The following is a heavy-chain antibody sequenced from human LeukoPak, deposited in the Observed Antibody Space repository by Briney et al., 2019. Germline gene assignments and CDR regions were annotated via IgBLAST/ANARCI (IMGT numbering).Heavy chain of an antibody. CDR2: NSAYNGNT. D-gene: IGHD3-10*01. CDR3: ARDYYGSGNYDY. J-gene: IGHJ4*02. Sequence: ASVKVSCKASGYIFTSYGISWVRQAPGQGLEWMGWNSAYNGNTNYAQNLQGRVTMTTETSTSTAYMELRGLRSDDTAVYYCARDYYGSGNYDYWGQGTLVTVSS. V-gene: IGHV1-18*01. CDR1: GYIFTSYG.